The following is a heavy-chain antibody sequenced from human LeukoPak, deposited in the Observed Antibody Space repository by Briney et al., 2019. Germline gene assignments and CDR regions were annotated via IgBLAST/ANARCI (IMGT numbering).Heavy chain of an antibody. CDR1: GFTFTDYA. D-gene: IGHD2-2*01. Sequence: GGSLRLSCAASGFTFTDYAINWVCQAPGKGLEWVSGVSGSAVRTSYADSMKGRVTISRDNSKNTVTLQMNSLRIEDTAVYYCAAENGGRVVGDDPFVIWGQGTRVTVSS. CDR3: AAENGGRVVGDDPFVI. CDR2: VSGSAVRT. J-gene: IGHJ3*02. V-gene: IGHV3-23*01.